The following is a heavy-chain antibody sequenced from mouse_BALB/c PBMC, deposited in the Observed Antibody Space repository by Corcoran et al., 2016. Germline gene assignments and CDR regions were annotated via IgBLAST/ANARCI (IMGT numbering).Heavy chain of an antibody. D-gene: IGHD2-3*01. CDR2: IDPANGNT. Sequence: EVQLQQSGAELVKPGASVKLSCTASGFNIKDTYMHWVKQRPEQGLEWIGRIDPANGNTKYDPKFQGKATITADNSSNTAYLQLSSLTSEDTAVYYCARSWLLPPYYFDYWGQGTTLTVSS. J-gene: IGHJ2*01. CDR3: ARSWLLPPYYFDY. CDR1: GFNIKDTY. V-gene: IGHV14-3*02.